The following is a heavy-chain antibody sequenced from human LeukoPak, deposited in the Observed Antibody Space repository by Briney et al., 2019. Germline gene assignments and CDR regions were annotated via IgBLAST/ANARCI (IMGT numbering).Heavy chain of an antibody. CDR1: GFTFSSYA. J-gene: IGHJ5*02. D-gene: IGHD4-17*01. V-gene: IGHV3-23*01. CDR3: AKGETVTTDYFDP. CDR2: ISGSGGST. Sequence: GGSLRLSCAASGFTFSSYAMSWVRQAPGKGLEWVSIISGSGGSTYYADSTKGRFTISRDNSKNTLYLQINSLRADDTAVYYCAKGETVTTDYFDPWGQGTLVTASS.